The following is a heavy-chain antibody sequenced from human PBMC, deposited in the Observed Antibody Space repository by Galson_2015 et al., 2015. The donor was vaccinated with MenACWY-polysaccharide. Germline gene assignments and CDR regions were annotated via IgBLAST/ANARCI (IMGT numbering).Heavy chain of an antibody. CDR2: IYDSGGT. D-gene: IGHD2/OR15-2a*01. J-gene: IGHJ5*02. CDR3: AGIPSTETSYGWFDP. V-gene: IGHV4-59*12. CDR1: GFTFDDYA. Sequence: LRLSCAASGFTFDDYAMHWVRQAPEKGLEWIGYIYDSGGTYYNPSLKSRVSISVDTSRNDFSLNLSSVTAADTAVYYCAGIPSTETSYGWFDPWGQGTLVTVSS.